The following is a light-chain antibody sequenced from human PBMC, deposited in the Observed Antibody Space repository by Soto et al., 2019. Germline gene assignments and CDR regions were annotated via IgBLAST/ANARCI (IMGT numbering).Light chain of an antibody. Sequence: SALTQPASVSGSPRQSITISFTGTNSDVGSYNLVSWFQQHPGKAPKLVIYEVTKRPSGVSDRFSGSKSGNTASLTISGLQAEDEADYYCFSYAGDSVYVFGTGTKVTVL. V-gene: IGLV2-23*02. CDR2: EVT. J-gene: IGLJ1*01. CDR3: FSYAGDSVYV. CDR1: NSDVGSYNL.